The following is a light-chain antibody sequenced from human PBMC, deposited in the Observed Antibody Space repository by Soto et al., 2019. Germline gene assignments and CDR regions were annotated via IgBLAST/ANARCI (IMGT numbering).Light chain of an antibody. V-gene: IGKV1-6*01. Sequence: AIQMTQSPPSLSASVGDRVTLTCRASQGITNNLAWYQQKPGKAPNLLIYGASTLQSGVPSRFSGSRSGTDFTLTISSLQPEDFGSYYCLQDYNYPRTFGQGTKVEI. J-gene: IGKJ1*01. CDR3: LQDYNYPRT. CDR1: QGITNN. CDR2: GAS.